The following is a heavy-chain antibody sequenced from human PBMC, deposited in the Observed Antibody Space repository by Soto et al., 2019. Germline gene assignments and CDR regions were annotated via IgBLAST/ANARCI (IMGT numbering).Heavy chain of an antibody. Sequence: GGSLRLSCVASGFTFSRYVMSWVRQAPGKGLEWVSLISWDGGSTYYADSVKGRFTISRDNSKNSLYLQMNSLRTEDTALYYCAKDSYTIFGVVNDNYYYYGMDVWGQGTTLTVSS. J-gene: IGHJ6*02. CDR3: AKDSYTIFGVVNDNYYYYGMDV. D-gene: IGHD3-3*01. CDR2: ISWDGGST. CDR1: GFTFSRYV. V-gene: IGHV3-43*01.